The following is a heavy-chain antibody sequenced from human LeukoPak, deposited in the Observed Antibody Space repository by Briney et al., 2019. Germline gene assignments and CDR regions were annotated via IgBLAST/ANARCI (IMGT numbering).Heavy chain of an antibody. J-gene: IGHJ4*02. CDR2: LSGSGGST. V-gene: IGHV3-23*01. Sequence: GGSLRLSCAVSGFSFSSYAMSWVRQAPGKGLEWVSALSGSGGSTYYADSVKGRFSISRDNSKNTLYLQMDSLRAEDTAVYHCAKDFRYCSSTTCYSFDYWGQGTLVTVSS. CDR3: AKDFRYCSSTTCYSFDY. CDR1: GFSFSSYA. D-gene: IGHD2-2*02.